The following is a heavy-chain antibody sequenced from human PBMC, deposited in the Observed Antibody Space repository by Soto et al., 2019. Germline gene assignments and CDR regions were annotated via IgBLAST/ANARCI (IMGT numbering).Heavy chain of an antibody. Sequence: ASVKVSCKAIGYSFTSHYMHWVRQAPGQGLEWMGTIYPGGVNIAYAQKFKGRVTMTKDTSTSTVYMELNSLTSEDTAVYYCARESRYCSGGSCYFLPSIDYWGQGTLVTVSS. CDR1: GYSFTSHY. CDR3: ARESRYCSGGSCYFLPSIDY. CDR2: IYPGGVNI. J-gene: IGHJ4*02. D-gene: IGHD2-15*01. V-gene: IGHV1-46*01.